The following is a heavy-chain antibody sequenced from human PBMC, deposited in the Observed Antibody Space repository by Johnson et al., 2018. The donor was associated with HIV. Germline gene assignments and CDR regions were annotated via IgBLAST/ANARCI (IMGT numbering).Heavy chain of an antibody. J-gene: IGHJ3*02. V-gene: IGHV3-30*04. CDR3: ARGRGFHYYDSRDYSDDAFDI. D-gene: IGHD3-22*01. CDR1: GFTFSSYA. Sequence: QVQLVESGGRVVQPGRSLRLSCAASGFTFSSYAMHWVRQAPGKGLEWVAGMSPDGSDKYYADSVKGRFTISRDNSKNTLYLQMNSLRAEDTDVYYCARGRGFHYYDSRDYSDDAFDIWGQGTMVTVSS. CDR2: MSPDGSDK.